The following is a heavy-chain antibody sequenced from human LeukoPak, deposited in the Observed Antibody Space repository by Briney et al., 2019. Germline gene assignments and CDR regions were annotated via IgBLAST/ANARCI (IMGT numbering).Heavy chain of an antibody. D-gene: IGHD5-18*01. Sequence: SETLSLTCAVYAGSFSGYYWSWIRQPPGKGLEWIGEINHSGSTNYNPSLKSRVTISVDTSKNQFSLKLSSVTAADTAVYYCARLDTAMEFDYWGQGTLVTVSS. J-gene: IGHJ4*02. V-gene: IGHV4-34*01. CDR1: AGSFSGYY. CDR2: INHSGST. CDR3: ARLDTAMEFDY.